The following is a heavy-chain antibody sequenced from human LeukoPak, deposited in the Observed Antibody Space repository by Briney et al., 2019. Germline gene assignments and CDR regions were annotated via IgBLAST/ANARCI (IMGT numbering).Heavy chain of an antibody. CDR3: AREGGRTTPYLDY. CDR1: GFTFSSYS. V-gene: IGHV3-48*01. CDR2: ISSSSSTI. J-gene: IGHJ4*02. D-gene: IGHD1-14*01. Sequence: VQPGGSLRLSCAASGFTFSSYSMNWVRQAPGKGLEWVSYISSSSSTIYYADSVKGRFTISRDNAKNSLYLQMNSLRAEDTAVYYCAREGGRTTPYLDYWGQGTLVTVSS.